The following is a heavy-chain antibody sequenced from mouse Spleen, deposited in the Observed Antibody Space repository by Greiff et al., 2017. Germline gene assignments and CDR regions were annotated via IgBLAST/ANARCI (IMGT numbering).Heavy chain of an antibody. D-gene: IGHD2-14*01. CDR1: GYTFTDYE. J-gene: IGHJ4*01. CDR2: IDPETGGT. Sequence: QVQLQQSGAELVRPGASVTLSCKASGYTFTDYEMHWVKQTPVHGLEWIGAIDPETGGTAYNQKFKGKAILTADKSSSTAYMELRSLTSEDSAVYYCTRSLYRYYAMDYWGQGTSVTVSS. CDR3: TRSLYRYYAMDY. V-gene: IGHV1-15*01.